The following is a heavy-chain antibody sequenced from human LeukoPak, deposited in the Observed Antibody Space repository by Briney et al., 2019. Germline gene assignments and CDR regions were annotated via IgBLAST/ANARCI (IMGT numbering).Heavy chain of an antibody. CDR1: GGSISSYY. CDR3: ASDPYGGIDY. J-gene: IGHJ4*02. CDR2: IYYSGST. V-gene: IGHV4-59*01. D-gene: IGHD3-16*01. Sequence: SETLSLTCTVSGGSISSYYWSWIRQPPGKGLEWIGYIYYSGSTNYNPSLKSRVTISVDTSKNQFSLKLSSVTAADTAVYYCASDPYGGIDYWGQGTLVTVSS.